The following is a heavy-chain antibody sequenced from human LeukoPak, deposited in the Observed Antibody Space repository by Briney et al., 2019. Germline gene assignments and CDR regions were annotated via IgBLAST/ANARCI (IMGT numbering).Heavy chain of an antibody. J-gene: IGHJ4*02. CDR3: ARDRAYYYDSSGYPFDY. V-gene: IGHV3-30-3*01. D-gene: IGHD3-22*01. CDR1: GFTFSSYA. Sequence: GGSLRLSCAASGFTFSSYAMHWVRQAPGKGLEWVAVISYDGSNKYYADSVKGRFTISRDNSKNTLYLQMNSLRAEDTAVYYCARDRAYYYDSSGYPFDYWGQGTLVTVSS. CDR2: ISYDGSNK.